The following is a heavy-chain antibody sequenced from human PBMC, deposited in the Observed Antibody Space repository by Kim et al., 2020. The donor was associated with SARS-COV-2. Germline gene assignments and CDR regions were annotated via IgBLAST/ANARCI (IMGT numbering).Heavy chain of an antibody. D-gene: IGHD3-10*01. CDR1: GFTFSSYA. CDR2: ISGSGGST. Sequence: GGSLRLSCAASGFTFSSYAMSWVRQAPGKGLEWVSAISGSGGSTYYADSVKGRFTISRDNSKNTLYLQMNSLRAEDTAVYYCAKELSLWFGELFLWDYWGQGTLVTVSS. J-gene: IGHJ4*02. CDR3: AKELSLWFGELFLWDY. V-gene: IGHV3-23*01.